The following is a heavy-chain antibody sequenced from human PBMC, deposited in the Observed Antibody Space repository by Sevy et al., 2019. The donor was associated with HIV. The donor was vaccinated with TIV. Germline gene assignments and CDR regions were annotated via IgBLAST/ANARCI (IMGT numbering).Heavy chain of an antibody. J-gene: IGHJ4*02. V-gene: IGHV4-4*07. D-gene: IGHD2-2*01. CDR3: ARGWCRSASCYYDY. CDR2: IYPSGIT. CDR1: GGSISSHY. Sequence: SETLSLTCTVSGGSISSHYWSWIRQPAGKGLEWIGRIYPSGITNYNPSLKSRVTMSVDTSKNQFSLNLSSVTAADTAVYYCARGWCRSASCYYDYWGQGTLVTVSS.